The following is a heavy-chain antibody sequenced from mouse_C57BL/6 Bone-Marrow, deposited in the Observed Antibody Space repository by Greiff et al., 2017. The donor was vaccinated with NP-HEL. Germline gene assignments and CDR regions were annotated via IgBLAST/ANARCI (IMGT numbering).Heavy chain of an antibody. CDR3: AKGPMYYFDY. V-gene: IGHV1-50*01. CDR1: GYTFTSYW. J-gene: IGHJ2*01. Sequence: QVQLQQPGAELVKPGASVKLSCKASGYTFTSYWMQWVKQRPGQGLEWIGEIDPSDSYTNYNQKFKGEATLTVDTSSSTAYMQLSSLTSEDSAVYYCAKGPMYYFDYWGQGTTLTVSS. CDR2: IDPSDSYT. D-gene: IGHD6-5*01.